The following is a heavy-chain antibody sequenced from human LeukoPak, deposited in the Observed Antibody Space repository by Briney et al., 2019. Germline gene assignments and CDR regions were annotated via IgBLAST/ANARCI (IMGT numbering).Heavy chain of an antibody. CDR3: AKTPNIYSNYLY. Sequence: GGSLRLSCAASGFTFDTYAMSWVRQAPGKGLEWVSGLSGSGGSTYYADSVKGRFTISRDNSKNTLYLQMNSLRAEDTAVYYCAKTPNIYSNYLYWGQGTLVTVSS. J-gene: IGHJ4*02. CDR1: GFTFDTYA. CDR2: LSGSGGST. V-gene: IGHV3-23*01. D-gene: IGHD4-11*01.